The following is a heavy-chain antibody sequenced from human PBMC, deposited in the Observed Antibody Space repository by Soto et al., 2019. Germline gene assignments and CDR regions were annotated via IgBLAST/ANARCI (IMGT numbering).Heavy chain of an antibody. D-gene: IGHD5-18*01. Sequence: QVQLVQSGAEVKKPGSSVKVSCKASGYTFTSYAMHWVRQAPGQRLEWMGWINAGNGNTKYSQKFQGRVTITRDTSASTAYMELSSLRSEDTAVYYCARDPGDSYGYNWGQGTLVTVSS. J-gene: IGHJ4*02. CDR2: INAGNGNT. CDR3: ARDPGDSYGYN. CDR1: GYTFTSYA. V-gene: IGHV1-3*01.